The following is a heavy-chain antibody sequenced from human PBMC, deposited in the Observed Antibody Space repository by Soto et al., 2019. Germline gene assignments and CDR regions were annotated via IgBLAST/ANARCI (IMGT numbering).Heavy chain of an antibody. CDR1: GGSISSGGYS. CDR3: AGYVVGTYPFFDQ. Sequence: SEPLSLTCAVSGGSISSGGYSWSWIRQPPGKGLEWIGYIWYSGSSNYNPSLKSRVTISLDTSQNQFSLKLTSVTAADTAVYSCAGYVVGTYPFFDQWGRGTLVT. V-gene: IGHV4-61*08. CDR2: IWYSGSS. D-gene: IGHD3-16*01. J-gene: IGHJ4*02.